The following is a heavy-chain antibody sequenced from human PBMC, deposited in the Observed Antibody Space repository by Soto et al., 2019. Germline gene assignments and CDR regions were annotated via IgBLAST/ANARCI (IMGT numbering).Heavy chain of an antibody. CDR2: INPNSGGT. J-gene: IGHJ6*02. V-gene: IGHV1-2*04. D-gene: IGHD6-13*01. CDR1: GYTFSGYY. CDR3: ARGDHSSSWYYYYYGMDV. Sequence: EASVKVSCKASGYTFSGYYMHWVRQAPGQGLEWMGWINPNSGGTNYAQKFQGWVTMTRDTSISTAYMELSRLRSDDTAVYYCARGDHSSSWYYYYYGMDVWGQGTTVTVSS.